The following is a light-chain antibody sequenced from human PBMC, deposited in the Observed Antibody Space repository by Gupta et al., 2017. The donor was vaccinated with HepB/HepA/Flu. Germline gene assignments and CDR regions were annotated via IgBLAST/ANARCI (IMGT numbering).Light chain of an antibody. CDR2: RDS. J-gene: IGLJ1*01. CDR3: QVWDSSTDV. Sequence: SYELTQPLSVSVALGQTARITCGGNNIGSKNVHWYQQKPGQAPLLVIYRDSNRPSGIPERFSGSNSGNTATLTISRAQAGDEADYYCQVWDSSTDVFGTGTKVTVL. CDR1: NIGSKN. V-gene: IGLV3-9*01.